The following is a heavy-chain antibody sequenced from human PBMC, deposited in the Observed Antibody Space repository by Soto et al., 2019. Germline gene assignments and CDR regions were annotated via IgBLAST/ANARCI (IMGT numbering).Heavy chain of an antibody. CDR1: GGSISSGGYY. CDR2: IYYSGST. D-gene: IGHD3-3*01. Sequence: QVQLQESGPGLVKPSQTLSLTCTVSGGSISSGGYYWSWIRQHPGKGLVWIGYIYYSGSTYYNPSRKSRFTISVDTAKNQFPLKLSSVPAAETAVYYCARDTKGEFGVVIVPWFDPWGQGTLVTVSS. CDR3: ARDTKGEFGVVIVPWFDP. J-gene: IGHJ5*02. V-gene: IGHV4-31*03.